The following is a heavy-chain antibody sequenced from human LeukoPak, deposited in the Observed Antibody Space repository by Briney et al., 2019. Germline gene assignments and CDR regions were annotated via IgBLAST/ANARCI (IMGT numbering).Heavy chain of an antibody. J-gene: IGHJ4*02. CDR3: ARARYSGSYYGYYFDY. CDR1: GFTFSSYA. CDR2: ISYDGSNK. Sequence: GRSLRLSCAASGFTFSSYAMHWVRQAPGKGLEWVAVISYDGSNKYYADSVKGRFTISRDNSKNTLYLQMNSLRAEDTAVYYCARARYSGSYYGYYFDYRGQGTLVTVSS. V-gene: IGHV3-30*04. D-gene: IGHD1-26*01.